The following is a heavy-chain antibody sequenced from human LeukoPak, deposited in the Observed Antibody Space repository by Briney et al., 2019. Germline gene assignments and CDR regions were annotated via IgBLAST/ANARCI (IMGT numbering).Heavy chain of an antibody. V-gene: IGHV3-23*01. CDR2: VSDTGADT. Sequence: GGSLRLSCAASGFTFSTFAMTWVRQAPGMGLEWVSYVSDTGADTYCADSVRGRFTISRDNSNNTLYLQMSGLRAEDTAIYYCAKDLMPHSSGSVFDFWGPGNLVTVSS. CDR3: AKDLMPHSSGSVFDF. J-gene: IGHJ4*02. CDR1: GFTFSTFA. D-gene: IGHD3-22*01.